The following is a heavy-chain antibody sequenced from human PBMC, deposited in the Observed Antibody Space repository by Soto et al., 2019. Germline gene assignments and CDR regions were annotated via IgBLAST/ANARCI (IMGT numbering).Heavy chain of an antibody. CDR1: GFTFSGSA. V-gene: IGHV3-73*02. CDR2: IRSKANSYAT. CDR3: TRHPPYYDFWSGYYPGGGDYYYYYGMDV. Sequence: EVQLVESGGGLVQPGGSLKLSCAASGFTFSGSAMHWVRQASGKGLEWVGRIRSKANSYATAYAASVKGRFTISRDDSKNTAYLQINSLKTEDTAVYYCTRHPPYYDFWSGYYPGGGDYYYYYGMDVWGQGTTVTVSS. J-gene: IGHJ6*02. D-gene: IGHD3-3*01.